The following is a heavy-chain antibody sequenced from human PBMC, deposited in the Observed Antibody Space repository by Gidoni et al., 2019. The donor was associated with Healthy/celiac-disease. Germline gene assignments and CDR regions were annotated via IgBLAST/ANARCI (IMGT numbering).Heavy chain of an antibody. D-gene: IGHD3-22*01. CDR1: GSILSRDR. Sequence: EVQLVESEGGLVMPGGSLRVSCAASGSILSRDRMTWVRTAPEKGMEWVSSSSGSSSYIYYADSVKGRFTISRDNAKDSLYLQMNSLRAEDTAVYYGAREGSPYDSSGYYRSFDYWGQGTLVTVSS. J-gene: IGHJ4*02. V-gene: IGHV3-21*01. CDR2: SSGSSSYI. CDR3: AREGSPYDSSGYYRSFDY.